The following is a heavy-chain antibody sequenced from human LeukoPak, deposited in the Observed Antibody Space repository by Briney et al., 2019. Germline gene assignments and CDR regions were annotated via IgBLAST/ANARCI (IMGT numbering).Heavy chain of an antibody. D-gene: IGHD2-15*01. CDR3: ARGGVVYPDSFDI. Sequence: PGGSLRLSCAASGFTVSSSYMNWVRQAPGKELEWVSLIFSGGGTYYADSVKGRFTISRDNSKNTLFLQMNSLRAEDTAVYYCARGGVVYPDSFDIWGRGTMVTVSS. CDR2: IFSGGGT. V-gene: IGHV3-66*01. CDR1: GFTVSSSY. J-gene: IGHJ3*02.